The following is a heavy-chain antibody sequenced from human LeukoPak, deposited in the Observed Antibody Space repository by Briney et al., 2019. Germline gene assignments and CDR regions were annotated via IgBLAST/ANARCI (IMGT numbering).Heavy chain of an antibody. V-gene: IGHV4-34*01. J-gene: IGHJ5*02. CDR2: INHSGST. CDR3: ARGWDIVVVPAAMDWFDP. D-gene: IGHD2-2*01. Sequence: SETLSLTCAVYGGSFSTYYWSWIRQPPGKGLEWIGEINHSGSTNYNPSLKSRVTISVDTSKNQSSLKLSSVTAADTALYYCARGWDIVVVPAAMDWFDPWGQGTLVTVSS. CDR1: GGSFSTYY.